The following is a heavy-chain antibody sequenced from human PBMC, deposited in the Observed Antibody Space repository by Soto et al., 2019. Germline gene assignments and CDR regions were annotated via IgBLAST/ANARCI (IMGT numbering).Heavy chain of an antibody. CDR3: ARVTPGNNLYYFSGLDF. CDR2: ISYEGSNT. D-gene: IGHD1-1*01. J-gene: IGHJ6*02. Sequence: QVHLVESGGGVVQPGRSLRLSCVASGFTFDTYGIHWVRQAPGKGLQWVALISYEGSNTYYADSVRGRFTISRDNSKNTLYLQMNTLRPEDTGSYYCARVTPGNNLYYFSGLDFWGQGTSVTVSS. V-gene: IGHV3-30-3*01. CDR1: GFTFDTYG.